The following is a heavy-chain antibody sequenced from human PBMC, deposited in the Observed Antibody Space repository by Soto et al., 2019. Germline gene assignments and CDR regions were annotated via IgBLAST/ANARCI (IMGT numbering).Heavy chain of an antibody. CDR2: ISSSSRDI. CDR1: GFIFSPYT. Sequence: RLSCAASGFIFSPYTINWVRQAPGKGLEWVASISSSSRDIFYADSVKARFTISRDNANSSVDLQMNSLRVGDTAIYYCARGSWGGDGIDVWGQGTTVTVSS. CDR3: ARGSWGGDGIDV. V-gene: IGHV3-21*01. D-gene: IGHD3-16*01. J-gene: IGHJ6*02.